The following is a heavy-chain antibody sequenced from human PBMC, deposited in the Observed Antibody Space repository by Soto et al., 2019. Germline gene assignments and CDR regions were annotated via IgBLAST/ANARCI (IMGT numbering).Heavy chain of an antibody. J-gene: IGHJ4*02. CDR2: INHSGST. D-gene: IGHD3-10*01. V-gene: IGHV4-34*01. CDR1: GGSFSGYY. Sequence: PSETLSLTCAVYGGSFSGYYWSWIRQPPGKGLEWIGEINHSGSTNYNPSLKSRVTISVDTSKNQFSLKLSSVTAADTAVYYRARGRPMVRGVIIYFDYWGQGTLVTVSS. CDR3: ARGRPMVRGVIIYFDY.